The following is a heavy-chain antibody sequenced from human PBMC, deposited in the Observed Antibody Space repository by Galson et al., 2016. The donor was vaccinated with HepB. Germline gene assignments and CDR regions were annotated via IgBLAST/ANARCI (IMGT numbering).Heavy chain of an antibody. CDR3: ASLWQLGY. CDR2: ITSSSGYI. J-gene: IGHJ4*02. Sequence: SLRLSCAASGFSFSFYSMNWVRQAPGKGLEWVSSITSSSGYIYYADSVKGRFTISRDNAKNSVYLQMNSLRAEDTAVYYCASLWQLGYWGQGILVTVSS. CDR1: GFSFSFYS. D-gene: IGHD6-6*01. V-gene: IGHV3-21*01.